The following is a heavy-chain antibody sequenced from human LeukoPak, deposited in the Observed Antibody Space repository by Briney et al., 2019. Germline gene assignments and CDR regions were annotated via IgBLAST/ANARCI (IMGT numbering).Heavy chain of an antibody. CDR3: AKDLWGYCSSTSCSSDY. J-gene: IGHJ4*02. CDR1: GFTFSSHW. CDR2: ISGSGGST. V-gene: IGHV3-23*01. Sequence: GGSLRLSCAASGFTFSSHWMHWVRQAPGKGLEWVSAISGSGGSTYYADSVKGRFTISRDNSKNTLYLQMNSLRAEDTAVYYCAKDLWGYCSSTSCSSDYWGQGTLVTVSS. D-gene: IGHD2-2*01.